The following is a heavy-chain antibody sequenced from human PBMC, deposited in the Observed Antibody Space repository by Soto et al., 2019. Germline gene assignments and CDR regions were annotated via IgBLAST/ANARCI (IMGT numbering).Heavy chain of an antibody. Sequence: SETLSLTCTVSGGSISSGGYYWSWIRQHPGKGLEWIGYIYYSGSTYYNPSLKSRVTISVDTSKNQFSLKLSSVTAADTAVYYCASGAVEMATAGMDVWGQGTTVTVSS. J-gene: IGHJ6*02. CDR3: ASGAVEMATAGMDV. CDR1: GGSISSGGYY. CDR2: IYYSGST. D-gene: IGHD5-12*01. V-gene: IGHV4-31*03.